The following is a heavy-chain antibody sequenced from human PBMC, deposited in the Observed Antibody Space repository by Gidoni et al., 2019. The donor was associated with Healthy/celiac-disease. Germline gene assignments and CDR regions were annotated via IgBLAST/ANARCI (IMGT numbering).Heavy chain of an antibody. J-gene: IGHJ4*02. V-gene: IGHV3-23*01. CDR1: GFTFSSYA. Sequence: EVQLLESGGGLVQPGGSLRLSCAASGFTFSSYAMSWVRQAPGKGLEWVSAISGSGGSTYYADSVKGRFTISRDNSKNTLYLQMNSLRAEDTAVYYCAKGHRWASSSWSLLGYWGQGTLVTVSS. D-gene: IGHD6-13*01. CDR3: AKGHRWASSSWSLLGY. CDR2: ISGSGGST.